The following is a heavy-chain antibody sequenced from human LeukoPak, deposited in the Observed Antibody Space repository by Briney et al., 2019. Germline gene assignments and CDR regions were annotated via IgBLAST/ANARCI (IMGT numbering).Heavy chain of an antibody. CDR2: ITSSGGST. D-gene: IGHD3-22*01. CDR3: ANRDIVMVITTGSAAQY. J-gene: IGHJ4*02. CDR1: GFTSSSYG. V-gene: IGHV3-23*01. Sequence: PGGSLRLSCAASGFTSSSYGMNWVRQAPGKGLEWVSAITSSGGSTYYADSVKGRFTISRDNSKNTLYLQMHSLGVEDTAVYYCANRDIVMVITTGSAAQYWGQGTLVTVSS.